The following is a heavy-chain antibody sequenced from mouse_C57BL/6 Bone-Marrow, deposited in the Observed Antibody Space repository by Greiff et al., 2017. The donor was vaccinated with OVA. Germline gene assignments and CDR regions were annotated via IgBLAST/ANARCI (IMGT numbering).Heavy chain of an antibody. Sequence: QVQLQQSGAELVKPGASVKLSCKASGYTFTSYWMQWVKQRPGQGLEWIGGIDPSDSYTNYNQKFKGKATLTVDTSSSTAYMQLSSLTSEDSAVYYCATVAYWGQGTLVTVSA. V-gene: IGHV1-50*01. CDR2: IDPSDSYT. J-gene: IGHJ3*01. CDR1: GYTFTSYW. CDR3: ATVAY.